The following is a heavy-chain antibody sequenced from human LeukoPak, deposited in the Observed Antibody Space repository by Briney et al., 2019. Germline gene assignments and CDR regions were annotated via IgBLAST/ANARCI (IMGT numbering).Heavy chain of an antibody. Sequence: SETLSLTCTVSGDSISSYYWSWIRQPPGKGLEWIGYIDYSGSTIHNPSLKSRVTISVNTSKNQFSLQLTSVTAADTAVYYCARSGGLYTSTWYFHRWGQGTLVTVSS. V-gene: IGHV4-59*01. CDR1: GDSISSYY. D-gene: IGHD6-13*01. CDR3: ARSGGLYTSTWYFHR. J-gene: IGHJ1*01. CDR2: IDYSGST.